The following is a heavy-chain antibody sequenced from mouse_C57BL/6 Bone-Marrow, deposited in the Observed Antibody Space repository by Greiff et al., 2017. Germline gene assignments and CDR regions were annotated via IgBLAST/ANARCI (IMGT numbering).Heavy chain of an antibody. CDR2: IYPGSGNT. CDR1: GYTFTDYY. Sequence: QVQLQQSGAELVRPGASVKLSCKASGYTFTDYYINWVKQRPGQGLEWIARIYPGSGNTYYNEKFKGKATLTAEKSSSTAYMQLSSLTSEDSAVYCCAREGIYYYGSSYDFDYWGQGTTLTVSS. J-gene: IGHJ2*01. D-gene: IGHD1-1*01. V-gene: IGHV1-76*01. CDR3: AREGIYYYGSSYDFDY.